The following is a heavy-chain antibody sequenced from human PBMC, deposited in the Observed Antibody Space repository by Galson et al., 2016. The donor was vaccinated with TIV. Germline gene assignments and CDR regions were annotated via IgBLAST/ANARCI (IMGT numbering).Heavy chain of an antibody. V-gene: IGHV5-51*03. CDR2: IYPRDSET. J-gene: IGHJ4*02. CDR3: ARAPGYSGYSYGYFDS. Sequence: QSGAEVKKPEESLRISCKASGDSISSYWVGWVRQIPGKGLEWMGIIYPRDSETRYSPSFQGQVTISADESISTVYLQWSSLKDSDTAMYFCARAPGYSGYSYGYFDSWGQGTLVTVSS. D-gene: IGHD5-18*01. CDR1: GDSISSYW.